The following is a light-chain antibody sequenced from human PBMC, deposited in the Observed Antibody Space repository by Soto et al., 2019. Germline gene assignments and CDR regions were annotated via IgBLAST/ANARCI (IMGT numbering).Light chain of an antibody. CDR2: AAS. Sequence: AIQMTQSPSSLSASVGARVTITCRASQGIRNDLGWYQQKPGKAPKLLIYAASSLQSGVTSRFSGSGSGTDFTLTISSLQPEDFATYYCLQDYNYPLTFGGGTKVEIK. J-gene: IGKJ4*01. CDR1: QGIRND. CDR3: LQDYNYPLT. V-gene: IGKV1-6*01.